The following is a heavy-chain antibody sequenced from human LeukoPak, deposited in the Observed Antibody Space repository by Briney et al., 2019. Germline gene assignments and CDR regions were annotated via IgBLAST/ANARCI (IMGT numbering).Heavy chain of an antibody. CDR2: ISAYNGNT. Sequence: ASVKVSCKASGYTFTSYGISWVRQAPGQGLEWMGWISAYNGNTNYAQKLQGRVTMTTDTSTSTAYMELRSLRSDDTAVYYRARDYSRRSGYCGMDVWGQGTTVTVSS. D-gene: IGHD6-13*01. V-gene: IGHV1-18*01. CDR3: ARDYSRRSGYCGMDV. CDR1: GYTFTSYG. J-gene: IGHJ6*02.